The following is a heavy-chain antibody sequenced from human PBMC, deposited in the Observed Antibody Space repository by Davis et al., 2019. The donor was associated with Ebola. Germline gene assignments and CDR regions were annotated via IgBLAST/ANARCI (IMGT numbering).Heavy chain of an antibody. CDR2: ISSSSSYI. J-gene: IGHJ6*02. V-gene: IGHV3-21*01. CDR1: GFTFSSYS. Sequence: GESLKISCAASGFTFSSYSMNWVRQAPGQGLEWVSSISSSSSYIYYADSVKGRFTISRDNAKNSPYLQMNSLRAEDTAVYYCARDRCSSTSCPLVYYYYYGMDVWGQGTTVTVSS. D-gene: IGHD2-2*01. CDR3: ARDRCSSTSCPLVYYYYYGMDV.